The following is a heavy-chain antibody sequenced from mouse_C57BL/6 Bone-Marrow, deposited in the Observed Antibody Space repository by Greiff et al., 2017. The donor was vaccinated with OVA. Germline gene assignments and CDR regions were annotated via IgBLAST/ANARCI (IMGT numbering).Heavy chain of an antibody. J-gene: IGHJ4*01. CDR2: IHPNSGST. CDR1: GYTFTSYW. D-gene: IGHD1-1*01. CDR3: ARVVADAMDY. Sequence: QVHVKQSGAELVKPGASVKLSCKASGYTFTSYWMHWVKQRPGQGLEWIGMIHPNSGSTNYNEKFKSKATLTVDKSSSTAYMQLSSLTSEDSAVYYCARVVADAMDYWGQGTSATVTA. V-gene: IGHV1-64*01.